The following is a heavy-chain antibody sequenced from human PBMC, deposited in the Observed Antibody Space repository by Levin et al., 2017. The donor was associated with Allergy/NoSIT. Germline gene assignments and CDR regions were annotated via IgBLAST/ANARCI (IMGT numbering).Heavy chain of an antibody. CDR3: ARELVGGWGFDY. V-gene: IGHV3-20*04. D-gene: IGHD6-19*01. CDR1: GFTFDDYG. Sequence: GESLKISCAASGFTFDDYGMSWVRQAPGKGLEWVSGINWNGGSTGYADSVKGRFTISRDNAKNSLYLQMNSLRAEDTALYYCARELVGGWGFDYWGQGTLVTVSS. CDR2: INWNGGST. J-gene: IGHJ4*02.